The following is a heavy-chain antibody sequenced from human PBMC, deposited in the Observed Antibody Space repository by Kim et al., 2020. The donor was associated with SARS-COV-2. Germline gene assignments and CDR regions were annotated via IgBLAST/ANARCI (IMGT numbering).Heavy chain of an antibody. CDR1: GFTFGDSA. V-gene: IGHV3-9*01. CDR3: AKEGTTGLTYYFDY. CDR2: ISWNSGGI. Sequence: GGSLRLSCAASGFTFGDSAMHWVRQVPGKGLEWVSGISWNSGGIGYADSVKGRFTISRDNAKNSLYLQMNSLRPEDTALYYCAKEGTTGLTYYFDYWGQGTLVTVSS. D-gene: IGHD1-20*01. J-gene: IGHJ4*02.